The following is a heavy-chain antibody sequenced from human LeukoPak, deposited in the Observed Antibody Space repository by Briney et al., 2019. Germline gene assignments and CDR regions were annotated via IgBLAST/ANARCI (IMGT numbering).Heavy chain of an antibody. D-gene: IGHD3-10*02. J-gene: IGHJ4*02. CDR2: LSPSGGIT. CDR3: AKGVNYFVLEY. V-gene: IGHV3-23*01. Sequence: GGSLRLSCAASGFTFSTYAMSWVRQAPGKGLEWVSALSPSGGITYYEDSVKGRFTISRDNSKNTLYLQMNSLRAEDTAVYYCAKGVNYFVLEYWGQGTMVTISS. CDR1: GFTFSTYA.